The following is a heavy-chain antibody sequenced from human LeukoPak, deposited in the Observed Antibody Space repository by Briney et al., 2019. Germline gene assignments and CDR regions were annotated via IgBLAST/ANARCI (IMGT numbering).Heavy chain of an antibody. Sequence: PSETLSLTCTVSGGSISSSSYYWGWIRQPPGKGLEWIGSIYYSGSTYYNPSLKSRVTISVDTSKNQFSLKLSSVTAADTAVYYCARGNYYYYMGVWGKGTTVTVSS. CDR2: IYYSGST. CDR3: ARGNYYYYMGV. CDR1: GGSISSSSYY. V-gene: IGHV4-39*07. J-gene: IGHJ6*03.